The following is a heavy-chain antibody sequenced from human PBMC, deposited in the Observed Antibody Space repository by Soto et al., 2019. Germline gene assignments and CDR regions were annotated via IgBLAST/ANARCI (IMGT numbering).Heavy chain of an antibody. CDR3: ARGHGHGGSSFDF. V-gene: IGHV4-59*01. CDR1: GGSTHSYY. Sequence: QVQLQESGPGLVKPSETLSLTCTVSGGSTHSYYWAWIRQPPGKGLEWMGYVYYNGDTNYNPSLKGRVTISVDASTNQFSLKLTSVPPADTAVYYCARGHGHGGSSFDFWGQGTLVTVSS. J-gene: IGHJ4*02. D-gene: IGHD2-15*01. CDR2: VYYNGDT.